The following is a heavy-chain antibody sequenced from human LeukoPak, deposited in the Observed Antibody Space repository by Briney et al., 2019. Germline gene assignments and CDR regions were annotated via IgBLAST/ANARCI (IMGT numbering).Heavy chain of an antibody. CDR2: IYYSGST. J-gene: IGHJ4*02. D-gene: IGHD1-26*01. CDR1: GGSISSYY. CDR3: ARVPYSGSYYFDY. V-gene: IGHV4-59*01. Sequence: SETLSLTCTVSGGSISSYYWSWIRQPPGKGLEWIGYIYYSGSTNYNPSLKRRVTISVDTSKNQYSLKLSSVTAADTAVYYCARVPYSGSYYFDYWGQGTLVTVSS.